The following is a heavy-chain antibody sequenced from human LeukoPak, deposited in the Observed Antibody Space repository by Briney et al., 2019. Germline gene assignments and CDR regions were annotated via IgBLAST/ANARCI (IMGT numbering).Heavy chain of an antibody. V-gene: IGHV3-33*01. D-gene: IGHD6-13*01. CDR2: IWYDGSNK. CDR1: GFTFSSYG. Sequence: GGSLRLSCAASGFTFSSYGMHWVRQAPGKGLEWVAVIWYDGSNKYYADSVKGRFTISRDNSKNTLYLQMNSLRAEDTAVYYCARDSQLVTPIDAFDIWGQGTMVTVSS. CDR3: ARDSQLVTPIDAFDI. J-gene: IGHJ3*02.